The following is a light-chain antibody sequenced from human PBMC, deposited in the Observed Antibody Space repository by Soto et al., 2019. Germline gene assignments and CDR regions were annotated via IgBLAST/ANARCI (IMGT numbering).Light chain of an antibody. V-gene: IGKV3-11*01. CDR1: QSVSSY. CDR3: QQRSNWPPLLT. CDR2: DAS. Sequence: VLTQSPATLSLSPGERATLSCRASQSVSSYLAWYQQKPGQAPRLLIYDASNRATGIPARFSGSGSGTDFTLTISSLEPKDFAVYYCQQRSNWPPLLTFGGGTKVDIK. J-gene: IGKJ4*01.